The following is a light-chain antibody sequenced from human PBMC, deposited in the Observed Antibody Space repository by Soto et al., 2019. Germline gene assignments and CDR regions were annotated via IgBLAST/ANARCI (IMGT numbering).Light chain of an antibody. J-gene: IGKJ1*01. CDR1: QSVSSSY. CDR2: GAS. V-gene: IGKV3-20*01. Sequence: EIVLTQSPGTLSLSPGERATLSCRASQSVSSSYLAWYQQKPGQAPRLLIYGASSRATGVPDRFSGSGSGTDFTLTISGLEPEDSAVFYCHQYGSSPWTFGQGTKVEIK. CDR3: HQYGSSPWT.